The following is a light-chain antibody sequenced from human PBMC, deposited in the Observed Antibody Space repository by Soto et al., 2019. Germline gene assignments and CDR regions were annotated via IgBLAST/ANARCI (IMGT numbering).Light chain of an antibody. J-gene: IGKJ4*01. V-gene: IGKV1-39*01. CDR3: QQSYSTPLT. Sequence: DIQMTQSPSSLSASVGDRVTITCRASQSISSYLNWYQQKPGKAPKLLIYAASSLQSGVPSRFSGSGSGTEFTLTISSLQPEDFATYDVQQSYSTPLTFGGGTKVEIK. CDR2: AAS. CDR1: QSISSY.